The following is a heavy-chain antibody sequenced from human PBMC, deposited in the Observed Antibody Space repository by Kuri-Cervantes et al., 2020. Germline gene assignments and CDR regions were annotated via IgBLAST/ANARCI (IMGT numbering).Heavy chain of an antibody. J-gene: IGHJ4*02. Sequence: LSLTCAASGFTFSSYGMHWVRQAPGKGLEWVAVISYDGSNKYYADSVKGRFTISRDNSKNTLYLQMNSLRAEDTAVYYCATYYYPDYWGQGTLVTVSS. CDR1: GFTFSSYG. D-gene: IGHD3-10*01. V-gene: IGHV3-30*03. CDR2: ISYDGSNK. CDR3: ATYYYPDY.